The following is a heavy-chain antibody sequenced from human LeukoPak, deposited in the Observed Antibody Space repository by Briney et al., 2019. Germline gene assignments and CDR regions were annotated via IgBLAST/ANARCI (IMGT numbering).Heavy chain of an antibody. Sequence: SETLSLTCAVYGGSFSGYYWSWIRQPPGKGLEWIGEINHSGSTNYNPSLKSRVTISVDTSKNQFPLKLSSVTAADTAVYYCARSRKNYYGSGSYHYWGQGTLVTVSS. CDR3: ARSRKNYYGSGSYHY. J-gene: IGHJ4*02. CDR2: INHSGST. D-gene: IGHD3-10*01. CDR1: GGSFSGYY. V-gene: IGHV4-34*01.